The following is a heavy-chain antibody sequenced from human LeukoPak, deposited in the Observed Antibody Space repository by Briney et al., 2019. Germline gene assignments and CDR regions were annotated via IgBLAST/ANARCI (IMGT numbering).Heavy chain of an antibody. V-gene: IGHV4-4*07. CDR1: GGSISSYY. CDR3: ARENSGSYREFDY. D-gene: IGHD1-26*01. CDR2: IYISGST. J-gene: IGHJ4*02. Sequence: SETLSLTCTVSGGSISSYYWSWMRQPAGKGLEGIGRIYISGSTNYKASLKSGVSMSVDTSKNQFSLKLSSVTAADTAAFYCARENSGSYREFDYWGQGTLVTVSS.